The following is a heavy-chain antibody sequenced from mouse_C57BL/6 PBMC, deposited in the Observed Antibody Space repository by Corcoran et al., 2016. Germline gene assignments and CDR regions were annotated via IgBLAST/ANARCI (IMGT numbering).Heavy chain of an antibody. CDR3: ARGYAMDY. J-gene: IGHJ4*01. CDR1: GYTFPDYY. V-gene: IGHV1-76*01. Sequence: QVQLKQSGAELVRPGASVKLSCKASGYTFPDYYINWVKQRPGQGLAWIARIYPGSGNTYYNEKFKGKATLTAEKSSSTAYMQLSSLTSEDSAVYFCARGYAMDYWGQGTSVTVSS. CDR2: IYPGSGNT.